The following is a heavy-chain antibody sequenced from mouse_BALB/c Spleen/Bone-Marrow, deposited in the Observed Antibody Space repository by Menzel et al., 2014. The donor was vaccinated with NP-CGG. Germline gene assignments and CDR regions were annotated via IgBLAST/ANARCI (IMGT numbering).Heavy chain of an antibody. V-gene: IGHV5-9-4*01. CDR1: GFTFSSYA. CDR3: AREGYVGQMDY. CDR2: ISSGGSYT. D-gene: IGHD2-2*01. J-gene: IGHJ4*01. Sequence: EVMLVESGGGLVKPGGSLKLSCAASGFTFSSYAMSWVRQSPEKRLEWVAEISSGGSYTYYPDTVTGRFTISRDNAKNTLYLEMSSLRSEDTAMYYCAREGYVGQMDYWGQGTSVTVSS.